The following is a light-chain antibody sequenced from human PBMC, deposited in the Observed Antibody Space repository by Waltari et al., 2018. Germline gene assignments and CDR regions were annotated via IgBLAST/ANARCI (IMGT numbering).Light chain of an antibody. Sequence: AIRITQSPSSLSASTGDRVTITCRASQGISSYLAWYQQKPGKAPKLLIYGASTLQSGVPSRFSGSGSGTDFTLTISCLQSEDFATYYFQQYHNYPFFGGGTRVEIK. CDR3: QQYHNYPF. CDR1: QGISSY. CDR2: GAS. J-gene: IGKJ4*01. V-gene: IGKV1-8*01.